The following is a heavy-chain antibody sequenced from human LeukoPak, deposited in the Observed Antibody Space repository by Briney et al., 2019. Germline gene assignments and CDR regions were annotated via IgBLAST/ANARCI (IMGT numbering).Heavy chain of an antibody. CDR2: IYYSGST. V-gene: IGHV4-59*11. CDR3: ARDNGDFPGGIDY. CDR1: GGSISSHY. Sequence: SETLSLTCTVSGGSISSHYWSWIRQPPGKGLEWIGYIYYSGSTNYNPSLKSRVTISVDTSKNQFSLKLSSVTAADTAVYYCARDNGDFPGGIDYWGQGTLVTVSS. J-gene: IGHJ4*02. D-gene: IGHD4-17*01.